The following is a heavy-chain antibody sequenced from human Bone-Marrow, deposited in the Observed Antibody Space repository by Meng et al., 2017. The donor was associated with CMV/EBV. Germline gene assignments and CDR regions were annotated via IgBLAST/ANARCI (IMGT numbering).Heavy chain of an antibody. J-gene: IGHJ4*02. D-gene: IGHD3-3*01. CDR1: GFTFSNYA. Sequence: GGSLRLSCAASGFTFSNYAMSWVRQASGKGLEWVSSISGSGGSTYYADSVKGRFTISRDNSKDMLYLQMSSLRAEDTAVYYCAKDRRYDFWSGFGYWGQGTLVTVSS. CDR2: ISGSGGST. V-gene: IGHV3-23*01. CDR3: AKDRRYDFWSGFGY.